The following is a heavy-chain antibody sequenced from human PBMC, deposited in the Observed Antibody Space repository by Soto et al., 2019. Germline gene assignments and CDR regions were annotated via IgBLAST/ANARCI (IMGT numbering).Heavy chain of an antibody. J-gene: IGHJ4*02. CDR3: ASGGSTVTREFDY. Sequence: QVQLVQSGAEVKKPGASVKVSCKASGYTFTGFFMHWVRQVPGQGLEWMGWINPNSGDTEYAQNFQGWDTMTRDTSISTAYMELSRLRSDDTAVYYCASGGSTVTREFDYWGQGTLVSVSS. CDR2: INPNSGDT. V-gene: IGHV1-2*04. CDR1: GYTFTGFF. D-gene: IGHD4-17*01.